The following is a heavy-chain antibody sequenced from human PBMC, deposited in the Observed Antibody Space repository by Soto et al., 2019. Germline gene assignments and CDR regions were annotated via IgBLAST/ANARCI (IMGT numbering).Heavy chain of an antibody. Sequence: GASVKVSCKSSGFTFNNFCLHWVRQAPGQGLEWMGIINPSGGSTSYAQKFLGRVTMTRDTSKSTVYMESSSLTSDDTAIYFCAYLYSFGDRSSFDYWGQGTLVTVSS. V-gene: IGHV1-46*02. CDR2: INPSGGST. D-gene: IGHD2-21*02. CDR1: GFTFNNFC. J-gene: IGHJ4*02. CDR3: AYLYSFGDRSSFDY.